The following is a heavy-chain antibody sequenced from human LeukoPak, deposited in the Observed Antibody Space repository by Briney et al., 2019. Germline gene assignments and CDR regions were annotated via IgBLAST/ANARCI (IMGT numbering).Heavy chain of an antibody. Sequence: GGSLRLSCAVSGFVFSNTDMYWVRQAPGKGPGWVAFISYDGSKRYYGDSVRGRFTISRDNSRNTVYLQMNSLRPEDTAVYYCAKESPDYGDQWGGYSWFAPWGQGTPVIVSS. J-gene: IGHJ5*02. CDR2: ISYDGSKR. CDR1: GFVFSNTD. CDR3: AKESPDYGDQWGGYSWFAP. V-gene: IGHV3-30*18. D-gene: IGHD4/OR15-4a*01.